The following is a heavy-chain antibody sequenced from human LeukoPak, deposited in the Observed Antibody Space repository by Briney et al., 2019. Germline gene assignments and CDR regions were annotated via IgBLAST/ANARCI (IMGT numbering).Heavy chain of an antibody. D-gene: IGHD2-15*01. V-gene: IGHV1-18*01. CDR1: GYAFTSYG. Sequence: ASVKVSCKASGYAFTSYGISWVRQAPGQGLEWMGWISAYNGNTNYAQKLQGRVTMTTDTSTSTAYMELRSLRSDDTAVYYCAREWLGCSGGSCYSGAFDIWGQGTMVTVSS. J-gene: IGHJ3*02. CDR3: AREWLGCSGGSCYSGAFDI. CDR2: ISAYNGNT.